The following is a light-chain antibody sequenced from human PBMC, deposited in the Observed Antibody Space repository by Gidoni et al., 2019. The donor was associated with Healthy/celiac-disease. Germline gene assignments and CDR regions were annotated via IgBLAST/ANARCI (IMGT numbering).Light chain of an antibody. CDR1: SSDVGAYNY. V-gene: IGLV2-8*01. CDR2: EVN. J-gene: IGLJ1*01. CDR3: SSYAGSNNFCV. Sequence: QSALTQPPSASGSPGQSVTVSCTGTSSDVGAYNYVSWYQQPPGKAPKLMIYEVNKRPPGVPDRFSGSKSGNTASLTVSGLQAEDEADYYCSSYAGSNNFCVFGTGTKVTVL.